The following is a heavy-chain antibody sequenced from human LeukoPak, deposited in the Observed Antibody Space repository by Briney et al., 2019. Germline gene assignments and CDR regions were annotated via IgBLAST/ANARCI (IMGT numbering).Heavy chain of an antibody. Sequence: ASVKVSCKASGYTFTSYGISWVRQAPGQGLEWMGWISAYNGNTNYAQKLQGRVTMTTDTSTSTAYMELRSLRSDDTAVYYCARDLPLPNYYDFWSGYSSLFDYWGQGTLVTVSS. CDR1: GYTFTSYG. D-gene: IGHD3-3*01. J-gene: IGHJ4*02. CDR2: ISAYNGNT. V-gene: IGHV1-18*01. CDR3: ARDLPLPNYYDFWSGYSSLFDY.